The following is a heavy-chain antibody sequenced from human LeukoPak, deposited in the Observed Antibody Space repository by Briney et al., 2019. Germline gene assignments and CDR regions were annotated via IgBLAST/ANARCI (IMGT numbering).Heavy chain of an antibody. J-gene: IGHJ4*02. Sequence: SETLSLTCAVDGGSFSGYYWSWIRQPPGKGLEWIGEINHSGSTNYNPSLKSRVTISVDTSKNQFSLKLSSVTAADTAVYYCARHPGVAGKHAFDYWGQGTLVTVSS. CDR1: GGSFSGYY. D-gene: IGHD6-19*01. V-gene: IGHV4-34*01. CDR2: INHSGST. CDR3: ARHPGVAGKHAFDY.